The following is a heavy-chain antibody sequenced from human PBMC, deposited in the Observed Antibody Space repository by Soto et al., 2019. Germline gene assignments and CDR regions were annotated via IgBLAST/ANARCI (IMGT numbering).Heavy chain of an antibody. D-gene: IGHD4-17*01. CDR2: ISGSGGST. Sequence: LRLSCAASGXTFSSYAMSWVRQAPGKGLEWVSAISGSGGSTYYADSVKGRFTISRDNSKNTLYLQMNSLRAEDTAVYYCAKLVYGGNSFARYYYYYGMDVWGQGTTVTVSS. CDR1: GXTFSSYA. J-gene: IGHJ6*02. CDR3: AKLVYGGNSFARYYYYYGMDV. V-gene: IGHV3-23*01.